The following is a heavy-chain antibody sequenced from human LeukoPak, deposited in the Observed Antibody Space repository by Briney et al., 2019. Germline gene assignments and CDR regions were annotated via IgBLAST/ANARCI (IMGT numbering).Heavy chain of an antibody. CDR2: FYYSGST. Sequence: SETLSLTCTVSGGSITSSSYYWGWIRQPPGKGLQWIGSFYYSGSTFYNPSLKSRVTIYVDTSKNQFSLKLSSVTAADTAVYYCARGRRDGYNLEYFDKWGQGTLVTVSS. D-gene: IGHD5-24*01. CDR3: ARGRRDGYNLEYFDK. J-gene: IGHJ4*02. V-gene: IGHV4-39*01. CDR1: GGSITSSSYY.